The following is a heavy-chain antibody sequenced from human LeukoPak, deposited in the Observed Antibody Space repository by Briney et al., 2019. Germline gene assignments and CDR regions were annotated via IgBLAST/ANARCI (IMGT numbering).Heavy chain of an antibody. Sequence: PGGSLRLSCAASGFTFDDYAMHWVRQAPGKGLEWVSLISGDGGSTYYADSVKGRFTISRDNSKNSLYLQMNSLRAEDTAVYYCARDRQGIAVAGTPDYWGQGTLVTVSS. CDR3: ARDRQGIAVAGTPDY. D-gene: IGHD6-19*01. CDR2: ISGDGGST. CDR1: GFTFDDYA. V-gene: IGHV3-43*02. J-gene: IGHJ4*02.